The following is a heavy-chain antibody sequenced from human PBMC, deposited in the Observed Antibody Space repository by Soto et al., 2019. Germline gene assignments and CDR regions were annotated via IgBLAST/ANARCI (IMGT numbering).Heavy chain of an antibody. V-gene: IGHV1-3*01. J-gene: IGHJ4*02. CDR3: ARGDGQSYFDY. CDR1: GYTFTSYA. CDR2: INAGNGNT. D-gene: IGHD2-21*01. Sequence: QVQLVQSGAEVKKPGASVKVSCKASGYTFTSYAMHWVRQAPGQRLEWMGWINAGNGNTKYSQKFQGRVTITRDTSASPAYMELSSLRSEDTAVYYCARGDGQSYFDYWGQGTLVTVSS.